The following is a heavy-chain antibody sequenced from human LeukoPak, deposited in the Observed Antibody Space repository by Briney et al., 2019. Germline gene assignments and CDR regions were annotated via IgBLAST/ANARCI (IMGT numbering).Heavy chain of an antibody. Sequence: PGRSLRLSCAASGFTFDDYSMHWVRQPPGKGLEWVSGIRWNSGSIGYADSVKGRFTISRDNAKNSLYLQMNSLRAEDAALYYCGKTPNRYDSSGYGVYYFDYWGQGTLVTVSS. CDR2: IRWNSGSI. CDR3: GKTPNRYDSSGYGVYYFDY. V-gene: IGHV3-9*01. D-gene: IGHD3-22*01. J-gene: IGHJ4*02. CDR1: GFTFDDYS.